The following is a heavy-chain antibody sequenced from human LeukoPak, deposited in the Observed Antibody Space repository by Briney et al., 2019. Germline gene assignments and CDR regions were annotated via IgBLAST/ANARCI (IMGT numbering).Heavy chain of an antibody. J-gene: IGHJ6*03. CDR1: GFTFSSNW. Sequence: PGGSLRLSCAASGFTFSSNWMSWVRQAPGKGLEWVANIKEDGSEKFYVDSVKGRFTISRDNAKNSLYLQMNSLRAEDTALYYCARDGDTVLTRGYYYYMDVWGKGTTVTVSS. D-gene: IGHD4-23*01. CDR2: IKEDGSEK. CDR3: ARDGDTVLTRGYYYYMDV. V-gene: IGHV3-7*01.